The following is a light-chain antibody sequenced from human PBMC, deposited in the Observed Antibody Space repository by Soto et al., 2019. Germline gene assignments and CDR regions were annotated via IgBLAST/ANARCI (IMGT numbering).Light chain of an antibody. V-gene: IGKV3D-15*01. CDR2: DAS. J-gene: IGKJ1*01. CDR3: HSYDKWPPGT. CDR1: QSVSTN. Sequence: EIVLRQFPATLSDSPGERVTLSCRASQSVSTNVAWYQQKPGGAPRLLIFDASARAVDIPGRFSGSVSGTEFTLTISSLQPEDFAVYFCHSYDKWPPGTFGQGTKVDIK.